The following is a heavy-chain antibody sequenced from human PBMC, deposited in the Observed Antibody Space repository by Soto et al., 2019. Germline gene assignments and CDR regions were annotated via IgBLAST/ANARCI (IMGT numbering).Heavy chain of an antibody. CDR1: GVTFSRYP. V-gene: IGHV3-7*05. J-gene: IGHJ4*02. CDR2: INQDGSVK. CDR3: ARIGYSSSCFDY. D-gene: IGHD6-6*01. Sequence: VGSLRLSCAASGVTFSRYPMSPVHQAPGKGLEWVANINQDGSVKYYVDSVKGRFTISRDSAQNSLDLQVHSLRAEDTAVYYCARIGYSSSCFDYWGQGTLVTVSS.